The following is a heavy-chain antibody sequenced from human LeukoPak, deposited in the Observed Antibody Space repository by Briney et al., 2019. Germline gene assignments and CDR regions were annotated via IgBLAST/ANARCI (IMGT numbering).Heavy chain of an antibody. Sequence: ASVKVSCKASGYTFTSYGISWVRQAPGQGLEWMGWIGAYNGNTNYAQKLQGRVTMTTDTSTSTAYMELRSLRSDDTAVYYCARDRGIYCSGGICFDYWGQGTLVTVSS. V-gene: IGHV1-18*04. D-gene: IGHD2-15*01. CDR1: GYTFTSYG. J-gene: IGHJ4*02. CDR2: IGAYNGNT. CDR3: ARDRGIYCSGGICFDY.